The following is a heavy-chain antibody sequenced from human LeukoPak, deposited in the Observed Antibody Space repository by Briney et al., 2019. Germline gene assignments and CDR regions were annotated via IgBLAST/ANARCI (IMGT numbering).Heavy chain of an antibody. D-gene: IGHD4-17*01. V-gene: IGHV3-48*03. CDR1: GFTFSSYE. J-gene: IGHJ4*02. CDR2: ISSSGSTI. CDR3: ARRLRRNYFDY. Sequence: GGSLRLSCAASGFTFSSYEVNWVRQAPGKGLEWVSYISSSGSTIYYADSVKGRFTISRDNAKNSLYLQMNSLRAEDTAVYYCARRLRRNYFDYWGQGTLVTVSS.